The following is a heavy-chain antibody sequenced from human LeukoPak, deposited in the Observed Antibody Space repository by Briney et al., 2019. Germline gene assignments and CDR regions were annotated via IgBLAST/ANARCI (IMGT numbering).Heavy chain of an antibody. V-gene: IGHV1-2*02. CDR1: GYTFTDYY. CDR3: ARTDNEYDSRLLFN. Sequence: GASVKVSCKASGYTFTDYYIHWVRQAPGHGLEWMGWVNPHSGGTNFAQGFRGKVTMTRDTSVTTAYLELNSLESDDTAIYYCARTDNEYDSRLLFNWGQGTQIIVSS. D-gene: IGHD3-22*01. J-gene: IGHJ4*02. CDR2: VNPHSGGT.